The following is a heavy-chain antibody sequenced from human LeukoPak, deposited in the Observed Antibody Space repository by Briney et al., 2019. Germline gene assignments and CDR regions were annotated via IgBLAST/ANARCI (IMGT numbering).Heavy chain of an antibody. CDR3: AREHWNDGRGYYYYGMDV. Sequence: ASVKVSCKASGGTFSSYAISWVRQAPGQGLEWMGGIIPIFGTANYAQKFQGRVTITADESTRTAYMELSSLRSEDTAVYYCAREHWNDGRGYYYYGMDVWGEGTTVTVSS. CDR1: GGTFSSYA. CDR2: IIPIFGTA. J-gene: IGHJ6*04. D-gene: IGHD1-1*01. V-gene: IGHV1-69*13.